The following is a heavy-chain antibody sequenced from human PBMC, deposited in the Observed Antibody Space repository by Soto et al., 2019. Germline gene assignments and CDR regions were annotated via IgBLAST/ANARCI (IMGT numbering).Heavy chain of an antibody. CDR1: GFSLTKSGVG. Sequence: QITLKESGPTLVEPTQTLTLTCSFSGFSLTKSGVGVGWFRQAPGKALECLGIIYWDDDRRYNPSLKTRLTITKDTSKNQVVLTMTDMEPVDTGTYYCAHLDTYSVSWDVGWFDSWGQGTPVTVS. V-gene: IGHV2-5*02. CDR3: AHLDTYSVSWDVGWFDS. J-gene: IGHJ5*01. D-gene: IGHD2-15*01. CDR2: IYWDDDR.